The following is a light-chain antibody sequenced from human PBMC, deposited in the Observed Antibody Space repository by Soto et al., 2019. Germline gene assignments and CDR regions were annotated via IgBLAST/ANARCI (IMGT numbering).Light chain of an antibody. CDR2: GAS. V-gene: IGKV3-15*01. J-gene: IGKJ2*01. CDR1: QSISNN. Sequence: EIVMTQSPASLSVSPGERATLSCRASQSISNNLAWYQQKPGQAPRLLICGASTRATGIPARFSGSGSGTEFTLTISSLQSEDFAVYYCQQYNNWYTFGQGTKLEIK. CDR3: QQYNNWYT.